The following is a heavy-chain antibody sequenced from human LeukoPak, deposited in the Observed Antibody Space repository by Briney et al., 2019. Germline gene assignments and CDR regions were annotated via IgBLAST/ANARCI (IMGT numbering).Heavy chain of an antibody. CDR3: AILGEWGSGNFDY. J-gene: IGHJ4*02. V-gene: IGHV1-2*02. Sequence: ASVKVSCKASGYTFTGYYMHWVRQAPGQGLEWMGWINPNSGGTNYAQKFQGRVTMTRNTSISTAYMELSSLRSEDTAVYYCAILGEWGSGNFDYWGQGTLVTVSS. D-gene: IGHD1-14*01. CDR2: INPNSGGT. CDR1: GYTFTGYY.